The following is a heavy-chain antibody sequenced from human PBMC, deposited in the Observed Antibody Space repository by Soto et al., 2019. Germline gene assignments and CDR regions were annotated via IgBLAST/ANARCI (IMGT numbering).Heavy chain of an antibody. V-gene: IGHV4-4*02. CDR1: GGTIASTNF. CDR3: ARDDGEGDYYYYGMDV. J-gene: IGHJ6*02. CDR2: IFHSGRT. Sequence: SETLSLTCAVSGGTIASTNFWTWVRQPPGKGLEWIGEIFHSGRTNYNPSLESRVTISIDMSKNQFSLNLTSVTAADTAVYYCARDDGEGDYYYYGMDVWGQGTTATVSS. D-gene: IGHD4-17*01.